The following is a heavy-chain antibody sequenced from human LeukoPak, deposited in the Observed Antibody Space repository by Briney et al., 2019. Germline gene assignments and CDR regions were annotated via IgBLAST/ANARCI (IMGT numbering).Heavy chain of an antibody. Sequence: GGSLRLSCAASGFTVSSNYMSWVRQAPGKGLEWVSVIYSGGSTYYADSVKGRFTISRDNSKNTLYLQMNSLRAEDTAVYYCAREAGADAFDIWGQGTMVSVSS. CDR3: AREAGADAFDI. J-gene: IGHJ3*02. V-gene: IGHV3-66*01. CDR2: IYSGGST. CDR1: GFTVSSNY.